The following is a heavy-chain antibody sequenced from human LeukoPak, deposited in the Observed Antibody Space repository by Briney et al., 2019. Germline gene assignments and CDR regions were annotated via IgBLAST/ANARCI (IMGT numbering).Heavy chain of an antibody. Sequence: KTSETLSLTCTVSGDSISSYYWSWIRQPPGKGLEWIGYISYSGSTNHNPSLKSRVTTSVDTSKNQFSLRLSSATAADTAMYYCARDLKGLDAFDIWGQGTMVTVSS. CDR2: ISYSGST. CDR3: ARDLKGLDAFDI. J-gene: IGHJ3*02. CDR1: GDSISSYY. V-gene: IGHV4-59*01.